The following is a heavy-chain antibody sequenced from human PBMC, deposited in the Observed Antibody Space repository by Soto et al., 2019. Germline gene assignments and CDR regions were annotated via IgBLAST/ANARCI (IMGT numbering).Heavy chain of an antibody. J-gene: IGHJ4*02. CDR1: GDSISSDHW. CDR2: IVHTEST. V-gene: IGHV4-4*02. Sequence: QVQLQESGPGLVKPSETLSLTCAVSGDSISSDHWWSWVRQPPGKGLEWIGEIVHTESTNYNPSLKSRVTISLDKSKNQFSLTLSSVNAADTAVYYCATNGAYCLKYWGQGTLVTVSS. CDR3: ATNGAYCLKY. D-gene: IGHD2-21*01.